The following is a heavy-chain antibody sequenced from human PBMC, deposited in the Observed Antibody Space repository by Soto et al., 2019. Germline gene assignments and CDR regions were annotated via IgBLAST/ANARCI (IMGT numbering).Heavy chain of an antibody. J-gene: IGHJ4*02. CDR3: ARRMRAGRYYDAGDY. D-gene: IGHD3-22*01. CDR1: GGSISSENW. V-gene: IGHV4-4*02. CDR2: IHHTEST. Sequence: QVQLQESGPGLVKSSETLSLTCAVSGGSISSENWWNWVRQPPGKGLEWIGEIHHTESTNYNPSLQSRVTISVDKSRELFSLRLSSVTAADTAVYYCARRMRAGRYYDAGDYWGQGILVTVTS.